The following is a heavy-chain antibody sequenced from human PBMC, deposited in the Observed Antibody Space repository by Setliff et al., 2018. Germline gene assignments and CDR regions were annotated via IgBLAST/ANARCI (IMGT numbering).Heavy chain of an antibody. D-gene: IGHD3-22*01. CDR1: GYTLTSYG. V-gene: IGHV1-18*01. CDR2: ISAYNGST. Sequence: ASVKVSCKASGYTLTSYGIGWVRQAPGQGLEWMGWISAYNGSTSYAQKFQGRVTMTRDTSTSTVYMELSSLRSEDTAVYYCARDRGYYYDSSGSSLDYWGQGTLVTVSS. J-gene: IGHJ4*02. CDR3: ARDRGYYYDSSGSSLDY.